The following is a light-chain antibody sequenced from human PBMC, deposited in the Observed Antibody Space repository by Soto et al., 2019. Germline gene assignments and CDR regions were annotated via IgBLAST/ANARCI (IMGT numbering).Light chain of an antibody. J-gene: IGKJ1*01. V-gene: IGKV3-20*01. Sequence: EIVLTQSPDTLSLSPGERATLSCRASQSVDSYLAWYQQKPGQAPRLLIYGASSRATGIPDRFSGSGSGTDFTLTISRLEPADFAVFYCQQYGSSPRTFGQGTKVEIK. CDR2: GAS. CDR1: QSVDSY. CDR3: QQYGSSPRT.